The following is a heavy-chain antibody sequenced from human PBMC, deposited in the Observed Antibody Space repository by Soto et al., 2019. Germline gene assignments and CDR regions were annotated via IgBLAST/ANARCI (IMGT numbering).Heavy chain of an antibody. Sequence: GGSLRLSCAASGFTFSSHAMNWVRQAPGKGLEWVSVMSGSGGSTNYADSVKGRFTISRDNSKNTLYLQMNSLRAEDTAVYYCAKGGRYDSSGSNPSYFDYWGQGTLVTVSS. V-gene: IGHV3-23*01. CDR2: MSGSGGST. CDR1: GFTFSSHA. D-gene: IGHD3-22*01. CDR3: AKGGRYDSSGSNPSYFDY. J-gene: IGHJ4*02.